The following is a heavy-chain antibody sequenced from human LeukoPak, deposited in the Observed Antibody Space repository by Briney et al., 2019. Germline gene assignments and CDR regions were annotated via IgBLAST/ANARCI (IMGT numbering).Heavy chain of an antibody. Sequence: GGSLRLSCAASGFTFRSYGMHWVRQAPGKGLEWVAFIRYDGSNKYYADSVKGRFTISRDNSKNTLYLQMNSLRAEDTAVYYCARWTTVTRAFDYWGQGTLVTVSS. D-gene: IGHD4-17*01. CDR3: ARWTTVTRAFDY. CDR1: GFTFRSYG. V-gene: IGHV3-30*02. CDR2: IRYDGSNK. J-gene: IGHJ4*02.